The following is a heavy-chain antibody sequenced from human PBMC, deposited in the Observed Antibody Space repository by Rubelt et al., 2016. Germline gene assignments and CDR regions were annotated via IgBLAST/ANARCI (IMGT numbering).Heavy chain of an antibody. Sequence: QVQLQESGPGLVKPSETLSLTCTVSGYSISSGYYWGWIRQPPTKGLEWIGSISHTGNTYYNPSLKSRVTISVDTSKNQFSLKRSSVTAADTAVYYCARGHSSSGWYYWGQGALVTVSS. CDR2: ISHTGNT. CDR1: GYSISSGYY. V-gene: IGHV4-38-2*02. CDR3: ARGHSSSGWYY. J-gene: IGHJ4*02. D-gene: IGHD6-19*01.